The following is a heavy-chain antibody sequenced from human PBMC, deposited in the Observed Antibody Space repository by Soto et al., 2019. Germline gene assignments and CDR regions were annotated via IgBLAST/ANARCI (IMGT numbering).Heavy chain of an antibody. CDR2: IIPIFGTA. Sequence: QVQLVQSGAEVKKPGSSVKVSCKASGGTFSSYAISWVRQAPGQGLEWVGGIIPIFGTANYAQKFQGRVTITADESTSTAYMELSSLRSEDTAVYYCARHSGSDKYYYYYYGMDVWGQGTTVTVSS. CDR3: ARHSGSDKYYYYYYGMDV. D-gene: IGHD3-10*01. V-gene: IGHV1-69*01. CDR1: GGTFSSYA. J-gene: IGHJ6*02.